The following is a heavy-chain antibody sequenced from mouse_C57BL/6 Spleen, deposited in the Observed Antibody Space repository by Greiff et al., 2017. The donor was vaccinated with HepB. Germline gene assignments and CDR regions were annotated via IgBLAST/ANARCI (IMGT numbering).Heavy chain of an antibody. V-gene: IGHV1-39*01. CDR3: ARDETAQATYLFAY. J-gene: IGHJ3*01. D-gene: IGHD3-2*02. CDR2: INPNYGTT. Sequence: LLESGPELVKPGASVKISCKASGYSFTDYNMNWVKQSNGKSLEWIGVINPNYGTTSYNQKFKGKATLTVDQSSSTAYMQLNSLTSEDSAVYYCARDETAQATYLFAYWGQGTLVTVSA. CDR1: GYSFTDYN.